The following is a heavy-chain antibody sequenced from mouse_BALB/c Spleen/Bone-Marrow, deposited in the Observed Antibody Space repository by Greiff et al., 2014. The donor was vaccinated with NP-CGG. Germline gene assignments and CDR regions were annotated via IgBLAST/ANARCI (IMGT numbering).Heavy chain of an antibody. CDR2: IDPYYGGT. CDR3: ARVGDNRHFDV. J-gene: IGHJ1*01. Sequence: VQLKESGPELEKPGASVKISCKASGYSFTGYNINWVKQTNGKSLEWIGNIDPYYGGTDYNQKFKGKATLTVDRSSSTAYMQLKSLTSDDFAVYYCARVGDNRHFDVWGAGTTVTVSS. D-gene: IGHD3-3*01. CDR1: GYSFTGYN. V-gene: IGHV1-39*01.